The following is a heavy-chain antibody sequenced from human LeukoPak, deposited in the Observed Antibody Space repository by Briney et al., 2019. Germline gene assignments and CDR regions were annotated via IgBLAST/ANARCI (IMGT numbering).Heavy chain of an antibody. Sequence: SVKVSCKASGDTFSSYAVSWVRQAPGQGLEWMGGIIPMFGTANYAQKFQGRVTMTTDTSTSTAYMELRSLRSDDTAVYYCARELKDYYDSSGYYDYWGQGTLVTVSS. CDR1: GDTFSSYA. J-gene: IGHJ4*02. CDR3: ARELKDYYDSSGYYDY. CDR2: IIPMFGTA. D-gene: IGHD3-22*01. V-gene: IGHV1-69*05.